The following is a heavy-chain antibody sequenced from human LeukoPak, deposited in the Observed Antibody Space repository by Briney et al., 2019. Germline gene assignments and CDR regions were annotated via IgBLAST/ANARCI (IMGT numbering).Heavy chain of an antibody. CDR3: ARQDIYDYVWGSYRYTGSNWFDP. Sequence: SETLSLTCTVSGGSISSYYWSWIRQPPGKGLEWIGYIYYSGCTNYNPSLKSRVTISVDTSKNQFSLKLSSVTAADTAVYYCARQDIYDYVWGSYRYTGSNWFDPWGQGTLVTVSS. D-gene: IGHD3-16*02. J-gene: IGHJ5*02. CDR1: GGSISSYY. CDR2: IYYSGCT. V-gene: IGHV4-59*08.